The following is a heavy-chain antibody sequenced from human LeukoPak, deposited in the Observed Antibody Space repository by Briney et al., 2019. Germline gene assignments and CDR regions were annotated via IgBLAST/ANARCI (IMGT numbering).Heavy chain of an antibody. Sequence: SETLSLTCTVSGASVSSTDYYWSWIRQPAGKGPEWIGRMSMSGTSNYNPSLKSRVTISADTSKNQFFLKFRSVTAADTAMYYCAADPLWSAGAYWGQGMLVTVSS. CDR3: AADPLWSAGAY. V-gene: IGHV4-61*02. CDR2: MSMSGTS. CDR1: GASVSSTDYY. D-gene: IGHD2-21*01. J-gene: IGHJ4*02.